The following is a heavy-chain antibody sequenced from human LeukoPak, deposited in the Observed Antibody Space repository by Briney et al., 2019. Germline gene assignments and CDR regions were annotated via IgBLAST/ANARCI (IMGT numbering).Heavy chain of an antibody. CDR1: GYTFTSYA. CDR2: MNPNSGNT. CDR3: ARGLTLRYFDWSN. J-gene: IGHJ4*02. V-gene: IGHV1-8*02. D-gene: IGHD3-9*01. Sequence: ASVKVSCKASGYTFTSYAMNWVRQAPGQGLEWMGWMNPNSGNTGYAQKFQGRVTMTRNTSISTAYMELSSLRSEDTAVYYCARGLTLRYFDWSNWGQGTLVTVSS.